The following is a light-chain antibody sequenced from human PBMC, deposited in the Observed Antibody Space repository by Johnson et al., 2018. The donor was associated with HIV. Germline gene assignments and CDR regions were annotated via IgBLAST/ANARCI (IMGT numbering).Light chain of an antibody. CDR1: SSNIGNNY. J-gene: IGLJ1*01. V-gene: IGLV1-51*02. Sequence: QSALTQPPSVSAAPGQKVTISCSGSSSNIGNNYVSWYQPLPGTAPKLLIYENNKRPSGIPDRFSGSKSGTSATLGLTGLQTGDEADYYCGTWDSSLSAVYVFGTGTKVTVL. CDR2: ENN. CDR3: GTWDSSLSAVYV.